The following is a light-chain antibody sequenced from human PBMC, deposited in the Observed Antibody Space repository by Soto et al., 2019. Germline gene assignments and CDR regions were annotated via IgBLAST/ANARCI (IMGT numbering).Light chain of an antibody. Sequence: QSVLTQPASVSGSPGQSITISCTGTSSDVGAYKYVSWYQQHPGKAPKVVIYEVTNRPSGVSTRFSGSKSSNTASLTISGLQADDEADYYCSSYTRSGTQVFGTGTKVTVL. J-gene: IGLJ1*01. CDR1: SSDVGAYKY. V-gene: IGLV2-14*01. CDR2: EVT. CDR3: SSYTRSGTQV.